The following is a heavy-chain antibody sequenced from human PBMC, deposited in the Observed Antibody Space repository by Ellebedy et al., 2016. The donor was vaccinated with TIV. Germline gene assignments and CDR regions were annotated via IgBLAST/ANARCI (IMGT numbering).Heavy chain of an antibody. V-gene: IGHV4-59*02. CDR3: ARFNSIIVFYGMDV. D-gene: IGHD3-22*01. Sequence: MPGGSLRLSCTVSGGSVSDYYWSWIRQPPGKGLEWLGYTFYSGSTHYNPSLKRRLTMSVDTSKNQFSLKLTSVTAADTAMYYCARFNSIIVFYGMDVWGPGTTVTVSS. CDR2: TFYSGST. J-gene: IGHJ6*02. CDR1: GGSVSDYY.